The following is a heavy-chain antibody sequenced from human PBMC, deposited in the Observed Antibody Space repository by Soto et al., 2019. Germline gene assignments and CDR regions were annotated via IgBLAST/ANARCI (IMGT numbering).Heavy chain of an antibody. CDR2: IIPVFGTP. CDR3: ARERSVGYCITTTCPNPFYYYAMDV. CDR1: GGTFTNYA. V-gene: IGHV1-69*12. J-gene: IGHJ6*02. D-gene: IGHD2-2*01. Sequence: QVQLVQSGAEVKKPGSSLKVSCKASGGTFTNYAFSWVRQAPGQGLEWMGGIIPVFGTPDYAQKFQGRVTITEDESTRTASMELSSLRSDDTAVYYCARERSVGYCITTTCPNPFYYYAMDVWGQGTTVTVSS.